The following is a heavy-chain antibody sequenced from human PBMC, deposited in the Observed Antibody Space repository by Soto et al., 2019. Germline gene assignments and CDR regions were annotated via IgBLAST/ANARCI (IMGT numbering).Heavy chain of an antibody. V-gene: IGHV1-18*01. J-gene: IGHJ6*02. CDR2: INPSDGSR. CDR1: GYSFSFYG. Sequence: ASVKVSCKASGYSFSFYGINWVRQAPGQGLEWMGWINPSDGSRNFAQKFEDRVTMTTATSTNTVFLELRSLKSDDTAIYYCARDRPLYSSRWYRDYYGMDVWGQ. CDR3: ARDRPLYSSRWYRDYYGMDV. D-gene: IGHD6-13*01.